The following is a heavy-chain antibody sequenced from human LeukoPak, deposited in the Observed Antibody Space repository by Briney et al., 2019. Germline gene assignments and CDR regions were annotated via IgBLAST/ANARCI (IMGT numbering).Heavy chain of an antibody. V-gene: IGHV3-23*01. CDR1: GFTFSSYA. J-gene: IGHJ4*02. CDR3: ARRVTGTTRYFDS. CDR2: IRGSGDNT. D-gene: IGHD1-20*01. Sequence: GGSLRLSCAASGFTFSSYATEWARQAPGKGLEWGSYIRGSGDNTYYADSVKGRFTISRDNSKNTLSLQMNSLRAEDTAVYYCARRVTGTTRYFDSWSQGTLVTVSS.